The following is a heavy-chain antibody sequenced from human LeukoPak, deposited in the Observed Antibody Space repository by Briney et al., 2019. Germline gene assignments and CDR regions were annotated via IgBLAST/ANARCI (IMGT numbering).Heavy chain of an antibody. CDR2: ISSNGGSE. V-gene: IGHV3-30-3*01. J-gene: IGHJ4*02. D-gene: IGHD2/OR15-2a*01. CDR3: ARDINSSFDY. Sequence: GGSLRLSCAASGFTFSIYAMHWVRQAPGKGLEWVAFISSNGGSEYYADSVKGRFTISRDNSKNTVYLQMNSLRAEDTAVYYCARDINSSFDYWGQGPLVPLSS. CDR1: GFTFSIYA.